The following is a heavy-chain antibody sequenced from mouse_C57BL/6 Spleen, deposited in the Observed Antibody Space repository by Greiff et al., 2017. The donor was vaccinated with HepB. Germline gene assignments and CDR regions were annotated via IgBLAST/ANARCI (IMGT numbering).Heavy chain of an antibody. J-gene: IGHJ4*01. CDR2: INPNNGGT. D-gene: IGHD2-14*01. Sequence: EVQLQQSGPELVKPGASVKIPCKASGYTFTDYNMDWVKQSHGKSLEWIGDINPNNGGTIYNQKFKGKATLTVDKSSSTAYMELRSLTSEDTAVYYCARSGLVRRGNAMDYWGQGTSVTVSS. V-gene: IGHV1-18*01. CDR1: GYTFTDYN. CDR3: ARSGLVRRGNAMDY.